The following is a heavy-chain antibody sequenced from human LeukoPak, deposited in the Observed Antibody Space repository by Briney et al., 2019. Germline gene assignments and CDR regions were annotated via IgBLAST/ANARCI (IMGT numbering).Heavy chain of an antibody. CDR1: GFTFSSYW. Sequence: PGGSLRLSCAASGFTFSSYWMSWVRQAPGKGLEWVANIKQDGSEKYYVDSVKGRFTISRDNAKNSLDLQMNSLRAEDTAFYYCAKDPIGTLYSRSAYFDYWGQGTVVTVSS. V-gene: IGHV3-7*03. CDR3: AKDPIGTLYSRSAYFDY. CDR2: IKQDGSEK. J-gene: IGHJ4*02. D-gene: IGHD6-6*01.